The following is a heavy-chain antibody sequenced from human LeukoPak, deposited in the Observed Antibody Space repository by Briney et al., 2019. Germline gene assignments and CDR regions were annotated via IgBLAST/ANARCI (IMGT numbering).Heavy chain of an antibody. CDR1: GYTFTGYY. J-gene: IGHJ5*02. Sequence: ASVKVSCKASGYTFTGYYMHWVRQAPGQGLEWMGWINPNSGGTNYAQKFQGRVTMTRDTSISTAYMELSRLRSDDTAVYYCARDLLSSRWGAHLNWFDPWGQGTLVTVSS. CDR3: ARDLLSSRWGAHLNWFDP. CDR2: INPNSGGT. D-gene: IGHD2-2*01. V-gene: IGHV1-2*02.